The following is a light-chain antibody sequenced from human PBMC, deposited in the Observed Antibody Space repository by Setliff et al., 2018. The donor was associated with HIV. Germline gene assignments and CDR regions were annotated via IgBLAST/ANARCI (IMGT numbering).Light chain of an antibody. CDR2: QAT. CDR3: CSNTGSNTFV. CDR1: GSDVGGYNY. Sequence: QSVLTQPASVSGSPGQSIAISCTGTGSDVGGYNYVSWYQQHPGKAPKLIIYQATRRPSGVSNRFSGSKSGNVASLTISGLQAEDEADYYCCSNTGSNTFVFGTGTKV. V-gene: IGLV2-14*01. J-gene: IGLJ1*01.